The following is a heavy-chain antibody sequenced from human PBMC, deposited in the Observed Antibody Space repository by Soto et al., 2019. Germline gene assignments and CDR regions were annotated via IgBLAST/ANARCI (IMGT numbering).Heavy chain of an antibody. J-gene: IGHJ3*01. CDR3: ATIGDHDGFDV. CDR1: GFTFIGYN. Sequence: EVQLVESGGGLVMPEESLRLSCAASGFTFIGYNMKWVRQAPGKGLEWVASISTSSIEIFYSDLVRGRFTIFIDNARNSLYLQMNSLRAEDTAVYYCATIGDHDGFDVWGQGTTVTVSS. CDR2: ISTSSIEI. V-gene: IGHV3-21*06. D-gene: IGHD4-17*01.